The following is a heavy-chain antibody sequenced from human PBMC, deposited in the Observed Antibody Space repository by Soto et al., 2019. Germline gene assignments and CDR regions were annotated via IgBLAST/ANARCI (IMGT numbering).Heavy chain of an antibody. CDR3: AASCVGCGGFNYYGMDV. D-gene: IGHD2-21*01. Sequence: QVQLQESGPGLVKPSQTLSLTCTVSGGSISSGGYYWSWIRQHPGKGLEWIGYIYYSGSTYYNPSLKSLVTISVDTSKKQFTRKLSSVTAADTAVYYCAASCVGCGGFNYYGMDVWGQGTTVTVSS. J-gene: IGHJ6*02. V-gene: IGHV4-31*01. CDR1: GGSISSGGYY. CDR2: IYYSGST.